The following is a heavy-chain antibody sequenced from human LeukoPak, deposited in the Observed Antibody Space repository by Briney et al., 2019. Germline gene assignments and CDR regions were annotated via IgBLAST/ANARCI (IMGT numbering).Heavy chain of an antibody. CDR1: GFTFSNAW. Sequence: PGGSLRLSCAASGFTFSNAWMSWVRQAPGKGLEWVGRIRSKANSYATAYAASVKGRFTISRDDSKNTAYLQMNSLKTEDTAVYYCAKDLYGDYNFDCWGQGTLVTVSS. V-gene: IGHV3-73*01. J-gene: IGHJ4*02. CDR2: IRSKANSYAT. CDR3: AKDLYGDYNFDC. D-gene: IGHD4-17*01.